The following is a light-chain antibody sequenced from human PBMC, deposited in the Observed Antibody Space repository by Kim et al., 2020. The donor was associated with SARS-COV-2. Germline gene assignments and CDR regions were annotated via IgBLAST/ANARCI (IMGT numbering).Light chain of an antibody. V-gene: IGKV2-30*01. CDR2: KVS. J-gene: IGKJ1*01. Sequence: PASSSSRSSESVVSIDGKTYLPGFHQRPGQPPRRLVYKVSSRDSGVQDRFRGSGSGTGFTLKISRVEAEDVGIYYCMQGTHWPPTFGQGTKVDIK. CDR3: MQGTHWPPT. CDR1: ESVVSIDGKTY.